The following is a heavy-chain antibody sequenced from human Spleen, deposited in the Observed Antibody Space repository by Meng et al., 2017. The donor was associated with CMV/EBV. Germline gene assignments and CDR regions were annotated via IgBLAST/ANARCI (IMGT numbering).Heavy chain of an antibody. J-gene: IGHJ6*02. CDR2: ISYSGNT. CDR1: GVSITSGGYY. V-gene: IGHV4-31*03. CDR3: ARDIVVVPAAHYYGMDV. D-gene: IGHD2-2*01. Sequence: LRLSCTVSGVSITSGGYYWSWIRQHPGKGLEWIGYISYSGNTYYNPSLKSRVTISVDTSKNQFSLKLSSVTAADTAVYYCARDIVVVPAAHYYGMDVWGQGTTVTVSS.